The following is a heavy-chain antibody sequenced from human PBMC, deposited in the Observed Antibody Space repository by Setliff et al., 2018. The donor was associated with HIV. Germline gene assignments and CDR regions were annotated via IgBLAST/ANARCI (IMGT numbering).Heavy chain of an antibody. V-gene: IGHV1-69*05. Sequence: SVKVSCKTSGDAFNSNAISWVRQAPGQGLEWMGGILGIFGTTYYAQKFQGRVTITTDESTRTSYMELSSLRSEDTAVYYCAREVDYYDSSRYLLLYYFDSWGQGTLVTVSS. CDR2: ILGIFGTT. D-gene: IGHD3-22*01. J-gene: IGHJ4*02. CDR3: AREVDYYDSSRYLLLYYFDS. CDR1: GDAFNSNA.